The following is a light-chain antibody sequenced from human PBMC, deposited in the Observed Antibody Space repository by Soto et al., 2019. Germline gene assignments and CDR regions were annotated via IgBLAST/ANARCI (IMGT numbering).Light chain of an antibody. Sequence: QSVLTQPDSLSGSPGQSITISCIGTSSDVGNYALVSWYQRLPGKAPKLILYEVTKRPSGVPNRFAGSKSGNTASLTISGLLAEDEADYHCCSFAGGSPYVVFCGGPTLTVL. J-gene: IGLJ2*01. V-gene: IGLV2-23*02. CDR2: EVT. CDR1: SSDVGNYAL. CDR3: CSFAGGSPYVV.